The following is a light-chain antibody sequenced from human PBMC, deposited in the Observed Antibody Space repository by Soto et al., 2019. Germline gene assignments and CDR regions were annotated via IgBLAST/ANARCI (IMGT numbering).Light chain of an antibody. CDR1: QGISSY. J-gene: IGKJ1*01. Sequence: DIQLTQSPSFLSASVGDRVTITCRASQGISSYLAWYQQKPGKAPRLLIYAASTLASGVPSRSSGSGSGTEFTLTTSSLQPEDSATYDSQERNSYPRTFGQGTKVEIK. V-gene: IGKV1-9*01. CDR3: QERNSYPRT. CDR2: AAS.